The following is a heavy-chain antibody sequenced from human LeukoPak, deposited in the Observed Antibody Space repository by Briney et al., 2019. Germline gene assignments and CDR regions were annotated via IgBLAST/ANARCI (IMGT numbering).Heavy chain of an antibody. V-gene: IGHV4-39*07. D-gene: IGHD1-26*01. J-gene: IGHJ4*02. CDR2: IYYSGST. CDR1: GGSISSSSYY. CDR3: ARMVRIVKSVGATTRGHFDY. Sequence: KPSETLSLTCTVSGGSISSSSYYWGWIRQPPGKGLEWIGSIYYSGSTYYNPSLKSRVTISVDTSKNQFSLKLSSVTAADTAVYYCARMVRIVKSVGATTRGHFDYWGQGTLVTVSS.